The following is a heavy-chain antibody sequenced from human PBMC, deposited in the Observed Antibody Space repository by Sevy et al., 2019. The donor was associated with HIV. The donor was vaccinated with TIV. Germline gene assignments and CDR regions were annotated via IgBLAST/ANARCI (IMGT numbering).Heavy chain of an antibody. CDR2: ISGSGGST. V-gene: IGHV3-23*01. CDR3: AKGLILEWSWYGMDV. Sequence: GGSLRLSCADSGFMFNSHAMSWVRQAPGKGLEWVSAISGSGGSTYYADSVKGRFTISRDNSKNTVYLQMNSLRAEDTAVYYCAKGLILEWSWYGMDVWGQGTTVTVSS. J-gene: IGHJ6*02. CDR1: GFMFNSHA. D-gene: IGHD3-3*01.